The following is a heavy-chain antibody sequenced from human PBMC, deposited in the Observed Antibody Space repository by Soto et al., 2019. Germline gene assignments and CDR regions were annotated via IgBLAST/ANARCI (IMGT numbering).Heavy chain of an antibody. CDR1: GYTFTGYY. Sequence: ASVKVSCKASGYTFTGYYMHWVRQAPGQGLEWMGWINPNSGGTNYAQKFQGWVTMTRDTSISTAYMELSRLRSDDTAVYYCARTFDWNDVGYFDYWGQGTLVTVSS. CDR3: ARTFDWNDVGYFDY. J-gene: IGHJ4*02. D-gene: IGHD1-1*01. CDR2: INPNSGGT. V-gene: IGHV1-2*04.